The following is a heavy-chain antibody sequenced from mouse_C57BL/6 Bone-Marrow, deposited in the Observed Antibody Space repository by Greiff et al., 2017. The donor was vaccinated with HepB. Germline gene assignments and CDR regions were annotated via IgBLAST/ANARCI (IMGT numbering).Heavy chain of an antibody. CDR2: SRNKANDYTT. J-gene: IGHJ4*01. D-gene: IGHD1-1*01. CDR1: GFTFSDFY. V-gene: IGHV7-1*01. CDR3: ARDANYGSAMDY. Sequence: EVNVVESGGGLVQSGRSLRLSCATSGFTFSDFYMEWVRQAPGKGLEWIAASRNKANDYTTEYSASVKGRFIVSRDTSQSILYLQMNALRAEDTAIYYCARDANYGSAMDYWGQGTSVTVSS.